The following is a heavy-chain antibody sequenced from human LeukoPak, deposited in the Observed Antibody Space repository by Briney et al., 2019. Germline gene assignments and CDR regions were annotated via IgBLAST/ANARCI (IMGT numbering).Heavy chain of an antibody. CDR2: INHSGST. J-gene: IGHJ5*02. CDR1: GGSFSGYY. V-gene: IGHV4-34*01. CDR3: ARGTTAWDNWFDP. Sequence: SSETLSLTCAVYGGSFSGYYWSWIRQPPGKGLGWIGEINHSGSTNYNPSLKSRVTISVDTSKNQFSLKLSSVTAADTAVYYCARGTTAWDNWFDPWGQGTLVTVSS. D-gene: IGHD4-11*01.